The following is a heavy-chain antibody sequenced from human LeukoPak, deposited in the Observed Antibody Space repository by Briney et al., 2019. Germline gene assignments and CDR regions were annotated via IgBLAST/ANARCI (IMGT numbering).Heavy chain of an antibody. CDR2: INSDGSST. CDR1: GFTFSSYW. Sequence: GGSLRLSCAASGFTFSSYWMHWVRQAPGKGLVWVSRINSDGSSTSYADSVKGRFTISRDNAKNTLYLQMNSLTAEDTAIYSCARPRLEYCSGGSCFDAFDIWGQGTMVTVSS. J-gene: IGHJ3*02. V-gene: IGHV3-74*01. D-gene: IGHD2-15*01. CDR3: ARPRLEYCSGGSCFDAFDI.